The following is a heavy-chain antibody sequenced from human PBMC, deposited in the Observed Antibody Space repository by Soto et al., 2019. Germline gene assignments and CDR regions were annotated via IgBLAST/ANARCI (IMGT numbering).Heavy chain of an antibody. CDR2: IYYSGST. D-gene: IGHD3-16*02. CDR1: GGSISSYY. V-gene: IGHV4-59*01. J-gene: IGHJ4*02. CDR3: ARGGYDYDYIWGSYRLGY. Sequence: SETLSLTCTVSGGSISSYYWSWIRQPPGKGLEWIGYIYYSGSTNYNPSLKSRVTISVDTSKNQFSLKLSSVTAAETAVYYCARGGYDYDYIWGSYRLGYWGQGTLVTVSS.